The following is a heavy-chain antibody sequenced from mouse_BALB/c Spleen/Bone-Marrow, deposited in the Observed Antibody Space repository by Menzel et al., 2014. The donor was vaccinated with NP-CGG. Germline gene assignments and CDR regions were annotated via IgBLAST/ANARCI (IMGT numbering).Heavy chain of an antibody. J-gene: IGHJ4*01. CDR2: IRNKAYGYTT. CDR1: GLTFTDYY. V-gene: IGHV7-3*02. CDR3: ARFPMDY. Sequence: DVKLVESGGGLVQPGGSLRLSCTTSGLTFTDYYMSWVRQPPGKALEWLAFIRNKAYGYTTEYSASVRGRFTISRDNSQSILYLQMNALRAEDSATYYCARFPMDYWGQGTSVTVSS.